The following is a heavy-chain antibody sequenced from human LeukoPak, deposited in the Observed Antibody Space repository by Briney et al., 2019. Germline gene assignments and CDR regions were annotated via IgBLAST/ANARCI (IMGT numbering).Heavy chain of an antibody. D-gene: IGHD5-12*01. CDR1: GFTFSGYA. CDR2: ISYDGSNK. J-gene: IGHJ4*02. CDR3: ARGGGYDSNPDY. Sequence: GGSRRLSCAVSGFTFSGYAMSWVRQAPGKGLEWVAVISYDGSNKYYADSVKGRFTISRDNSKNTLYLQMNSLRAEDTAVYYCARGGGYDSNPDYWGQGTLVTVSS. V-gene: IGHV3-30*03.